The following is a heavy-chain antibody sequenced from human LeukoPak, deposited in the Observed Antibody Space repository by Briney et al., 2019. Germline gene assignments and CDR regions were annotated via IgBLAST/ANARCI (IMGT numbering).Heavy chain of an antibody. CDR2: INHSGST. J-gene: IGHJ4*02. CDR3: ARGISGY. CDR1: GGSFSGYY. D-gene: IGHD2-21*01. V-gene: IGHV4-34*01. Sequence: SETLSLTCAVYGGSFSGYYWSWIRQPPGKGLEWIGEINHSGSTNYNPSLKSRVTISVDTSKNRFPLKLSSVTAADTAVYYCARGISGYWGQGTLVAVSS.